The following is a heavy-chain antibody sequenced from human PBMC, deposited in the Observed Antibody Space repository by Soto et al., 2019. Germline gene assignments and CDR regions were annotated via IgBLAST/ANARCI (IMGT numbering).Heavy chain of an antibody. D-gene: IGHD4-17*01. CDR3: ARVSRGDYYYYYGMDV. CDR2: IGTAGDT. CDR1: GFTFSSYD. V-gene: IGHV3-13*01. Sequence: GGSLRLSCAASGFTFSSYDMHWVRQATGKGLEWVSAIGTAGDTYYPGSVKGRFTISRENAKNSLYLQMNSLRAKDTAVYYCARVSRGDYYYYYGMDVWGQGTTVTVSS. J-gene: IGHJ6*02.